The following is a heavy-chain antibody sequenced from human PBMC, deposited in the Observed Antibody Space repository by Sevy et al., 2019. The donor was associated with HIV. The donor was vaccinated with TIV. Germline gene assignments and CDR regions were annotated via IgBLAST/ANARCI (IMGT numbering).Heavy chain of an antibody. CDR2: ISYDGSNK. CDR3: ARDGGLYMTMIVVVISYYFDY. Sequence: GGSLRLSCAASGFTFSSYAMHWVRQPPGKGLEWVAVISYDGSNKYYADSVKGRFTISRDNSKNTLYLQMNSLRAEDTAVYYCARDGGLYMTMIVVVISYYFDYWGQGTLVTVSS. D-gene: IGHD3-22*01. J-gene: IGHJ4*02. CDR1: GFTFSSYA. V-gene: IGHV3-30-3*01.